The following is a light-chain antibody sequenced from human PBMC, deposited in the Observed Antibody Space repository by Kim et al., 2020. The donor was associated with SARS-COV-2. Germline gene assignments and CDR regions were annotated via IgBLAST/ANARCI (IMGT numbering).Light chain of an antibody. CDR2: DNT. V-gene: IGLV1-40*01. Sequence: QSVLTQPPSVSGAPGQRVTISCTGSSSNIGAGYDVHWYQQLPRSAPKLLIDDNTNRPSGVPDRFSGSNSGTSASLAITVLQAEDEADYYCQSYDSSLSGFYVFGTGTKITVL. J-gene: IGLJ1*01. CDR1: SSNIGAGYD. CDR3: QSYDSSLSGFYV.